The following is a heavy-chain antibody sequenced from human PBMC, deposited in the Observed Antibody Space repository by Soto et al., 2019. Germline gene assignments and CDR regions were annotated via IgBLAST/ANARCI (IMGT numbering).Heavy chain of an antibody. V-gene: IGHV3-74*03. J-gene: IGHJ4*02. CDR2: IRSDGSST. Sequence: EVQLVESGGGLVQPGGSLRLSFAASGFTFSGSWMHWVRQAPGKGLVWVSRIRSDGSSTTYADSVKGRFTISRDNAKNMLYLQMNSLRAEDTAVYYCATAGTGTFTYWGQGTLATVSS. CDR3: ATAGTGTFTY. D-gene: IGHD1-1*01. CDR1: GFTFSGSW.